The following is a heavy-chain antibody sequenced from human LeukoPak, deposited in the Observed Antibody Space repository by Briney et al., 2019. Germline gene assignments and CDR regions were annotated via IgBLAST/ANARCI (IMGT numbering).Heavy chain of an antibody. CDR1: GFSLSTSGAG. CDR3: AHQIAAAGGFYYYYVMDV. V-gene: IGHV2-5*02. CDR2: IYWDDDK. Sequence: SGPTLFKPTQPLTLTCIFSGFSLSTSGAGVGWIRQPPGKALEWLALIYWDDDKRYSPSLKSRLTITKDTSKNQVVLTMTNMDPVDTATYYCAHQIAAAGGFYYYYVMDVWGQGTTVTVSS. D-gene: IGHD6-13*01. J-gene: IGHJ6*02.